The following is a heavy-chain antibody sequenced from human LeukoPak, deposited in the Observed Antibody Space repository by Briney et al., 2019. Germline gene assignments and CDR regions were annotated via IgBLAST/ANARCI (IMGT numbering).Heavy chain of an antibody. J-gene: IGHJ3*02. CDR2: ISYDGSNK. Sequence: GGSLRLSCAASGFTFSSYAMHWVRQAPGKGLEWVAVISYDGSNKYYADSVKGRVTISRDNSKNTLYLQMTSLRAEDTAVYYCARERDSSGWYDAFDIWGQATMVTVCS. CDR1: GFTFSSYA. D-gene: IGHD6-19*01. V-gene: IGHV3-30*04. CDR3: ARERDSSGWYDAFDI.